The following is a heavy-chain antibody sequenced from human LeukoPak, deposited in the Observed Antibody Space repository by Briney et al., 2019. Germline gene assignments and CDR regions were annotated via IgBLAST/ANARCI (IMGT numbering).Heavy chain of an antibody. D-gene: IGHD1-26*01. V-gene: IGHV3-23*01. J-gene: IGHJ4*02. Sequence: PGGSLRLSCAASGFTFSNYAMSRVRQAPGKGLEWVSAISGSASSTYHADSVKGRFTISRDNSKNTLYLQMNSLRAEDTAVYYCAKGLLGASSNWGQGTLVTVSS. CDR3: AKGLLGASSN. CDR1: GFTFSNYA. CDR2: ISGSASST.